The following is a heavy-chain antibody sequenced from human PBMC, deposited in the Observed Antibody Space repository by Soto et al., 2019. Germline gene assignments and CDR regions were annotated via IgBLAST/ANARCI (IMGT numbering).Heavy chain of an antibody. Sequence: SETLSLTCTVSGGSISSYYWSWIRQPPGKGLEWIGYIYYSGGTNYNPSLKGRVTISVDTSKNQFSLNLSSVTAADTAVYYCAIIGSIANWFDPWGQGTLVTVSS. V-gene: IGHV4-59*01. J-gene: IGHJ5*02. CDR3: AIIGSIANWFDP. CDR2: IYYSGGT. D-gene: IGHD6-6*01. CDR1: GGSISSYY.